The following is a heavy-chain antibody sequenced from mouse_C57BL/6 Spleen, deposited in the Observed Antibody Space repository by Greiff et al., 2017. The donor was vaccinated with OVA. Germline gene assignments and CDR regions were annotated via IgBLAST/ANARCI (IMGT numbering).Heavy chain of an antibody. V-gene: IGHV1-55*01. J-gene: IGHJ4*01. Sequence: VQLQQPGAELVKPGASVKIACNPSFYTFTIYLITWVKQRPGQGLEWIGDIYPGSGSTNYNEKFKSKATLTVDTSSSTAYMQLSSLTSEDSAVYYCARYYGSSLYYAMDYWGQGTSVTVSS. CDR1: FYTFTIYL. CDR3: ARYYGSSLYYAMDY. D-gene: IGHD1-1*01. CDR2: IYPGSGST.